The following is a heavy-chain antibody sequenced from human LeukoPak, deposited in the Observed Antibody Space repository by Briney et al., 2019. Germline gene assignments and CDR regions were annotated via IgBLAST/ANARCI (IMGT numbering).Heavy chain of an antibody. V-gene: IGHV1-2*02. Sequence: ASVNVSCKASGYTFTGYYIYWVRQAPGQGLEWMGWINSDSGGTNSAQKFQGRVTMTRDTSISTANMELSSLTSDDTAVYYCARATKVVSGQAAWFDPWGQGTLVTVSA. J-gene: IGHJ5*02. CDR2: INSDSGGT. CDR1: GYTFTGYY. CDR3: ARATKVVSGQAAWFDP. D-gene: IGHD5/OR15-5a*01.